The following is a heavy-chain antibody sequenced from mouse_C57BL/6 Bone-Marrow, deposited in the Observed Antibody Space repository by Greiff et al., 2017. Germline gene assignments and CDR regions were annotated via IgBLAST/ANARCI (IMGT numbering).Heavy chain of an antibody. CDR1: GYTFTSYW. CDR3: SRDYYGSSFWFAY. CDR2: IDPSDSYT. D-gene: IGHD1-1*01. V-gene: IGHV1-69*01. J-gene: IGHJ3*01. Sequence: QVQLQPPGAELVMPGASVKLSCKASGYTFTSYWMHWVKQRPGPGLEWIGEIDPSDSYTNYNQKFKGKSTLTVDKSSSTAYMQLSSLASEDSAVYYWSRDYYGSSFWFAYWGQGTLVTVSA.